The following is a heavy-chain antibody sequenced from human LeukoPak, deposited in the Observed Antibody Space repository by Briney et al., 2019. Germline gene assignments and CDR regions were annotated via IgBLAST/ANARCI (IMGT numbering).Heavy chain of an antibody. V-gene: IGHV3-30*02. CDR2: IRYDGSNK. CDR3: AKDYCSSTSCYIDY. Sequence: PGGSLRLSCAASGFTFSSYGMHWVRQAPGKGLEWVAFIRYDGSNKYYADSVKGRFTIPRDNSKNTLYLQMNSLRAEDTAVYYCAKDYCSSTSCYIDYWGQGTLVTVSS. D-gene: IGHD2-2*01. CDR1: GFTFSSYG. J-gene: IGHJ4*02.